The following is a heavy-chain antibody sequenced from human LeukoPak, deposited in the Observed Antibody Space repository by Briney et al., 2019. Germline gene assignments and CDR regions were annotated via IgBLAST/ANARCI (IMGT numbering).Heavy chain of an antibody. CDR3: AKDQLLWFGSDGMDV. V-gene: IGHV3-30*18. Sequence: PGRSLRLSCAASGFTFSSYGMHWVRQAPGKGLEWVAVIPYDGSNKYCADSVKGRFTISRDNSKNTLYLQMNSLRAEDTAVYYCAKDQLLWFGSDGMDVWGQGTTVTVSS. CDR1: GFTFSSYG. D-gene: IGHD3-10*01. CDR2: IPYDGSNK. J-gene: IGHJ6*02.